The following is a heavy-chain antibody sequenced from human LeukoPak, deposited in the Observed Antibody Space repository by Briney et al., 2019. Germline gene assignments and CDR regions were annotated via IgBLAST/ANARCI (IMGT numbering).Heavy chain of an antibody. D-gene: IGHD6-19*01. CDR3: AKERSSSGYFDY. CDR1: GFTFSSYA. V-gene: IGHV3-23*01. Sequence: GGSLRLSCVASGFTFSSYAMSWVRQAPGKGLEWVSAISGSGGSTYYGDSVKGRFTISRDNSKNTLYLQMNSLRAEDTAVYYCAKERSSSGYFDYWGQGTLVTVSS. J-gene: IGHJ4*02. CDR2: ISGSGGST.